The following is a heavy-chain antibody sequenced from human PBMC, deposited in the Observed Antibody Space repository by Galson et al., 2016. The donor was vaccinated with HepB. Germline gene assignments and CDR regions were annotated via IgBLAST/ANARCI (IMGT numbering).Heavy chain of an antibody. V-gene: IGHV3-30*18. CDR3: TKQVAEGGLGDT. CDR1: GFAFSNYG. Sequence: SLRLSCAASGFAFSNYGMHWVRQAPGKGLEWVAGLSYNGHNQHYPDSLMGRFPVSRDNSKSIMYMQMDSLRPDEKAGYYCTKQVAEGGLGDTWGQGTVVTVSS. J-gene: IGHJ5*02. CDR2: LSYNGHNQ. D-gene: IGHD2-15*01.